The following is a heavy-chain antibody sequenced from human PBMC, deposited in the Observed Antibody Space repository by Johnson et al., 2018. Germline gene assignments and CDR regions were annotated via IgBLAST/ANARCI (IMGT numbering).Heavy chain of an antibody. J-gene: IGHJ6*03. CDR3: ARVGWVLPAAPTAFDYYYMDV. CDR1: GASISSTSYS. V-gene: IGHV4-39*07. CDR2: GYHSGTS. D-gene: IGHD2-2*01. Sequence: QVQLQESGPGLVKXSETLSLTCSVSGASISSTSYSWGWIRQPPGKGLEWIGHGYHSGTSYYHPSLKNRVNLSVDMSKNQFSLKLSIVTAADTAVYYCARVGWVLPAAPTAFDYYYMDVWGKGTTVTVSS.